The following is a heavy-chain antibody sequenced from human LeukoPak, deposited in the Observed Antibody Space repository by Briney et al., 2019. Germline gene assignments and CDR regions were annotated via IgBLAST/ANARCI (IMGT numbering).Heavy chain of an antibody. CDR3: ARGFGSYRFDS. V-gene: IGHV1-2*02. J-gene: IGHJ4*02. Sequence: ASVKVSCKASGYTFTGSYMHWVRQAPGQGPEWMGWINPNSGGTTYAQKFQGRVTMTRDMSISTAYMELSSLRSDDTAVYFCARGFGSYRFDSWGQGTLVTVSS. CDR1: GYTFTGSY. CDR2: INPNSGGT. D-gene: IGHD1-26*01.